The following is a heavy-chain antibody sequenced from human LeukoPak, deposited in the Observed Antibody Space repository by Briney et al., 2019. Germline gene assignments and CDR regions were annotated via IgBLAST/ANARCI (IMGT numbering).Heavy chain of an antibody. V-gene: IGHV1-69*05. CDR2: IIPIFGTA. D-gene: IGHD3-22*01. J-gene: IGHJ4*02. CDR1: GGTFSSYA. CDR3: ARGGSYYYDSSGYYLGY. Sequence: SVKVSCKASGGTFSSYAISWVRQAPGQGHEWMGRIIPIFGTANYAQKFQGRVTITTDESTSTAYMELSSLRSEDTAVYYCARGGSYYYDSSGYYLGYWGQGTLVTVSS.